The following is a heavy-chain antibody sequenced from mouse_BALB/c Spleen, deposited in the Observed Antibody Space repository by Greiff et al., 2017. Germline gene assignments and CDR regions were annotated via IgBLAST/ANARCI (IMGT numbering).Heavy chain of an antibody. Sequence: EVMLVESGGGLVKPGGSLKLSCAASGFTFSSYAMSWVRQTPEKRLEWVASISSGGSTYYPDSVKGRFTISRDNARNILYLQMSSLRSEDTAMYYCARGHYYYGSSPWYFDVWGAGTTVTVSS. V-gene: IGHV5-6-5*01. CDR2: ISSGGST. D-gene: IGHD1-1*01. J-gene: IGHJ1*01. CDR3: ARGHYYYGSSPWYFDV. CDR1: GFTFSSYA.